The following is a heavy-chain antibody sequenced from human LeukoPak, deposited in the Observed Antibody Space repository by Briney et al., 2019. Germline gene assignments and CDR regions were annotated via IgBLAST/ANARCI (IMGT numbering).Heavy chain of an antibody. D-gene: IGHD1-26*01. Sequence: GRSLRLSCAASGFTFDDYAMHWVRQAPGKGLEWVSGISWNSGSIGYADSVKGRFTISRDNAKSSLYLQMNSLRAEDTAVYYCARDYRIVGATNFDYWGQGTLVTVSS. V-gene: IGHV3-9*01. CDR1: GFTFDDYA. CDR2: ISWNSGSI. CDR3: ARDYRIVGATNFDY. J-gene: IGHJ4*02.